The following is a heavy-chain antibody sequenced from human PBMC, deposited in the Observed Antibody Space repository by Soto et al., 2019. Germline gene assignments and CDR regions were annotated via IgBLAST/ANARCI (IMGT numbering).Heavy chain of an antibody. D-gene: IGHD3-16*02. CDR3: APPLQGGSYRPIHDY. V-gene: IGHV3-33*01. J-gene: IGHJ4*02. CDR1: GFTFSSYG. CDR2: IWYDGSNK. Sequence: QVQLVESGGGVVQPGRSLRLSCAASGFTFSSYGMHWVRQAPGKGLEWVAVIWYDGSNKYYADSVKGRFTISRDNSKNTLYLQMNSLRAEDTAVYYCAPPLQGGSYRPIHDYWGQGTLVTVSS.